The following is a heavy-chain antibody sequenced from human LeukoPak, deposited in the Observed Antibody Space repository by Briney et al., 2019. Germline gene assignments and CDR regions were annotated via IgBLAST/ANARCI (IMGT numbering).Heavy chain of an antibody. V-gene: IGHV4-38-2*01. CDR1: GYSVSSAYY. CDR3: ARRPESPITGFDF. J-gene: IGHJ4*02. D-gene: IGHD1-14*01. Sequence: SGTLSLTCAVSGYSVSSAYYWAWIRQPPGAGLEWIGSIYPSGTTYYKSSLRSRLIISIDASKNQFSLRLSSVTAADTAMYYCARRPESPITGFDFWGQGALVAVSS. CDR2: IYPSGTT.